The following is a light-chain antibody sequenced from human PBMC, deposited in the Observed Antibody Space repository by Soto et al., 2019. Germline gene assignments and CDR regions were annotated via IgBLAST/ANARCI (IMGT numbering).Light chain of an antibody. V-gene: IGLV2-14*01. CDR1: SSDVGGYNS. J-gene: IGLJ1*01. Sequence: QSALTQPASVSGSPGQSITISCTGTSSDVGGYNSVSWYQQHPGKAPKLMIYEVSNRPSGVSNRFSGSKSGNTASLTISGLEDEDEDDYYCSSNTSSSPYVFGTGTKVTVL. CDR3: SSNTSSSPYV. CDR2: EVS.